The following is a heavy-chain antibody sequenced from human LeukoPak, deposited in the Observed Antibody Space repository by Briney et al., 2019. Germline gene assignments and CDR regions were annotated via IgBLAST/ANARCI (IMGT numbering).Heavy chain of an antibody. CDR2: MNPNSGNT. Sequence: ASVTVSCKASGYTFTSYDINWVRQATGQGLEWMGWMNPNSGNTGYAQEFQGRVTMTRNTSISTAYMELSSLRSEDTAVYYCARESGYDFWSGYYSYYYGMDVWGQGTTVTVSS. CDR1: GYTFTSYD. D-gene: IGHD3-3*01. J-gene: IGHJ6*02. V-gene: IGHV1-8*01. CDR3: ARESGYDFWSGYYSYYYGMDV.